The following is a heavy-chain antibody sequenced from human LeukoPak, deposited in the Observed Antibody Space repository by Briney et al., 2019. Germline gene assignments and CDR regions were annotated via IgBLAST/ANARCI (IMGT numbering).Heavy chain of an antibody. CDR1: GFTFSSYW. V-gene: IGHV3-7*01. Sequence: GGSLRLSCAASGFTFSSYWMSWVRQAPGKGLEWVANIKQDGSEKYYVDSVKGRFTISRDNSKNTLYLQMNSLRAEDTAVYYCAKGILGGSERGAFDIWGQGTMVTVSS. CDR2: IKQDGSEK. CDR3: AKGILGGSERGAFDI. J-gene: IGHJ3*02. D-gene: IGHD1-26*01.